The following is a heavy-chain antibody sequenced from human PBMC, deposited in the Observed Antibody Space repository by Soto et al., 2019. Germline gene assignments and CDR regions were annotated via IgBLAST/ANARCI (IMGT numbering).Heavy chain of an antibody. CDR1: GFTFSTYL. D-gene: IGHD3-9*01. J-gene: IGHJ3*02. CDR3: ARKPMTGSQSGAFDI. V-gene: IGHV3-21*06. Sequence: VQLVESGGGLVEXXGSLRLSXXXXGFTFSTYLMNWVRQAPGKGLEWVSSIKSDSSSLYYADSVKGRFTISRDNAKNSLHLQMNSLRVEDTAMYFCARKPMTGSQSGAFDIWGQGTMVTVSS. CDR2: IKSDSSSL.